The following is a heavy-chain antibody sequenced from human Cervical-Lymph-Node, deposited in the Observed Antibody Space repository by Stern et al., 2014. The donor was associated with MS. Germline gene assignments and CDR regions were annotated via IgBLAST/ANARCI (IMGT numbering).Heavy chain of an antibody. J-gene: IGHJ4*02. V-gene: IGHV1-46*02. Sequence: VTLVESGAAMRKPGASVKLSCEASGYTFNSYYIHWVRQPLGQGLERVALINPSGSRTTYAQRFQGRVTVTGDTSTSTVYMELTGLKSEDTAVYYCARVLSLATSDSWGQGTLVVVSS. CDR2: INPSGSRT. D-gene: IGHD1-1*01. CDR1: GYTFNSYY. CDR3: ARVLSLATSDS.